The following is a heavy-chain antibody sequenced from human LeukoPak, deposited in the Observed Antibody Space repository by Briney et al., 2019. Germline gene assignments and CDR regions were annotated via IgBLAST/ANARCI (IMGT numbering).Heavy chain of an antibody. D-gene: IGHD6-19*01. V-gene: IGHV3-23*01. CDR3: ARGAVAGTASWYFDL. CDR1: GFTFSSYA. J-gene: IGHJ2*01. CDR2: ISGSGGST. Sequence: PGGSLRLSCAASGFTFSSYAMSWVRQAPGKGLEWVSAISGSGGSTYYADSVKGRFTISRENAKTSLYLQMNSLRAGDTAVYYCARGAVAGTASWYFDLWGRGTLVTVSS.